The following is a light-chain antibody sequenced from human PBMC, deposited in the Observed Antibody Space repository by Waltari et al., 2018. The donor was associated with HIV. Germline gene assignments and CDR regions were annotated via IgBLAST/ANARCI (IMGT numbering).Light chain of an antibody. J-gene: IGLJ2*01. CDR3: SSYTTSRTVV. Sequence: QSALTQPASVSGSPGQSITISCTGTSSDVGGYNYVSWYQQHPGKAPKLMVYDVTNRPSGVSNRVSGSKSGNTAFLTSSGLQAEDEADYYCSSYTTSRTVVFGGGTKLTVL. CDR2: DVT. V-gene: IGLV2-14*03. CDR1: SSDVGGYNY.